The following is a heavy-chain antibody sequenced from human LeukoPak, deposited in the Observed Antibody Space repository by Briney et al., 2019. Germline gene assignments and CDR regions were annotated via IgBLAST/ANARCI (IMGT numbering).Heavy chain of an antibody. CDR2: IIAIFGTA. D-gene: IGHD1-1*01. CDR1: GGTFSSYA. J-gene: IGHJ4*02. Sequence: SVKVSCKASGGTFSSYAISWVRQAPGQGLEWMGGIIAIFGTANYAQKFQGRVTITADESTSTAYMELSSLRSEDAAVYYCARDEDWNDGGNWDYWGQGTLVTVSS. V-gene: IGHV1-69*01. CDR3: ARDEDWNDGGNWDY.